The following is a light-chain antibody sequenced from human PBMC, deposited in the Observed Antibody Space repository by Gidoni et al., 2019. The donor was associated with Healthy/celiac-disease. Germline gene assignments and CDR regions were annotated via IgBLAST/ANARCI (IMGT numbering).Light chain of an antibody. CDR2: RNN. CDR1: SNNVGNQG. Sequence: QAGLTQPPSVSKGLRQTDTLTCTGNSNNVGNQGAAWLQQHQGHPPKLLSYRNNNRPSGISERFSASRSGNTASLTITGLQPEDEADYYCSAWDSSLSALVFGGGTKLTVL. J-gene: IGLJ2*01. CDR3: SAWDSSLSALV. V-gene: IGLV10-54*04.